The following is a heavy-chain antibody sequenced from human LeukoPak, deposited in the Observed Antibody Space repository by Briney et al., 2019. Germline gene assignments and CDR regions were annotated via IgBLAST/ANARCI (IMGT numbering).Heavy chain of an antibody. CDR1: GGSISSYY. CDR2: IYYSGST. J-gene: IGHJ4*02. V-gene: IGHV4-59*01. D-gene: IGHD4-17*01. CDR3: ASGDYGTRTLAFDY. Sequence: SETLSLTCTVSGGSISSYYWSWIRQPPGKGLEWIGYIYYSGSTNYNPSLQSRVTISVDTSKNQYSLKLSSVTAADTAVYYCASGDYGTRTLAFDYWGQGTLVTVSS.